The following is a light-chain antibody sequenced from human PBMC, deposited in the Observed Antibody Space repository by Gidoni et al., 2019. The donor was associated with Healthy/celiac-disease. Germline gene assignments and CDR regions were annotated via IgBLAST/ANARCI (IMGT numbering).Light chain of an antibody. V-gene: IGKV1-33*01. CDR2: DAS. Sequence: DIQMTSFPSSLSASVGDRVTITCQASQDSSNYLNWYQQKPGKAPKLLIGDASNLETGVPSRFSGSGSRTDFTFTISSLQPEDIATYYCQQYDKLPVTFGGGTKVEIK. J-gene: IGKJ4*01. CDR3: QQYDKLPVT. CDR1: QDSSNY.